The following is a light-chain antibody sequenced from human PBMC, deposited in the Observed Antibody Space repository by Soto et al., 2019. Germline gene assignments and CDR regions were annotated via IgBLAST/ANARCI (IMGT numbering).Light chain of an antibody. CDR2: AAS. Sequence: DVQMTQSPSSLSASVGDRVSITCRAGQGGVNDVGWLQQKPGKAPKRLIHAASSLQSGVPSRFSGSGSGTEFTLTISSLQPEDFATYYCLQANTFPITFGQGTRLEIK. CDR3: LQANTFPIT. CDR1: QGGVND. J-gene: IGKJ5*01. V-gene: IGKV1-17*01.